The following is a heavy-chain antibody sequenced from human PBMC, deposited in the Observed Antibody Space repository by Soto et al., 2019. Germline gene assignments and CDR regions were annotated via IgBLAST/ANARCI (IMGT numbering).Heavy chain of an antibody. CDR1: GYTFTGYY. V-gene: IGHV1-2*02. J-gene: IGHJ5*02. CDR3: ARAPYGDYPLNWFDP. CDR2: INPNSGGT. Sequence: GPSVKVSCKASGYTFTGYYMHWVRQAPGQGLEWMGWINPNSGGTNYAQKFQGRVTMTRDTSISTAYMELSRLRSDDTAVYYCARAPYGDYPLNWFDPWGQGTLVTVSS. D-gene: IGHD4-17*01.